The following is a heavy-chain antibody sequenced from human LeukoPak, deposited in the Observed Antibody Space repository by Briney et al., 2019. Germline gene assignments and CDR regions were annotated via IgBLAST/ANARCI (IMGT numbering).Heavy chain of an antibody. CDR3: ARGRGDYDSSAYGGFDY. J-gene: IGHJ4*02. V-gene: IGHV1-2*02. D-gene: IGHD3-22*01. CDR1: GYTFTGYY. CDR2: INPNSGGT. Sequence: ASVKVSCKASGYTFTGYYMHWVRQAPGQGLEWMGWINPNSGGTNYAQKFQGRVTMTRDTSISTAYMELSRLRSDDTAVYYCARGRGDYDSSAYGGFDYWGQGTLVTVSS.